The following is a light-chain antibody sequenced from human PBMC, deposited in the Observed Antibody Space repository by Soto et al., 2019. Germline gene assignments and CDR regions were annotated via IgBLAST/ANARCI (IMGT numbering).Light chain of an antibody. CDR1: QSVTTW. CDR2: KAS. J-gene: IGKJ4*01. V-gene: IGKV1-5*03. Sequence: DIPMTQFPSTLSAFVGDRVTITCRASQSVTTWLAWYQQRPGKAPKLLIHKASSLETGVPSRFSGSGSGTEFTLTISRLQPDDFATYYCQQYNFSPTFGGGTKVEIK. CDR3: QQYNFSPT.